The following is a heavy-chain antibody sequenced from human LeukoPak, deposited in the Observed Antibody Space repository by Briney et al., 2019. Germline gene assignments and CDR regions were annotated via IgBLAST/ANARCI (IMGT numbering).Heavy chain of an antibody. D-gene: IGHD1-14*01. CDR2: INSDGIGT. J-gene: IGHJ4*02. CDR1: GLTFSGYW. CDR3: VRNRQEGWIDY. V-gene: IGHV3-74*01. Sequence: GGSLRLSCVASGLTFSGYWMHWVRQAPGKGLVWVSRINSDGIGTAYADSVKGRFTISRDNAKNTLYLQMSSLRAEDTAVYYCVRNRQEGWIDYWGQGTLVTVSS.